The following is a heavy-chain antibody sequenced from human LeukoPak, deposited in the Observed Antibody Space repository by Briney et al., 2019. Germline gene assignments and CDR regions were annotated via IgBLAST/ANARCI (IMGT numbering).Heavy chain of an antibody. V-gene: IGHV1-8*01. CDR1: GYTFTSYD. J-gene: IGHJ6*03. Sequence: GASVKVSCKASGYTFTSYDINWVRQATGQGLEWMGWMNPNSGNTGYAQKFQGRVTMTRNTSISTAYMELSSLRSEDTAVYYCARGTTIAAAGMVLFYYYYYMDVWGKGTTVTISS. CDR3: ARGTTIAAAGMVLFYYYYYMDV. CDR2: MNPNSGNT. D-gene: IGHD6-13*01.